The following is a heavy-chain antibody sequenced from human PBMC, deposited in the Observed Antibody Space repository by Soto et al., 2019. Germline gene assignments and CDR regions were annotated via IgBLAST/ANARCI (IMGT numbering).Heavy chain of an antibody. D-gene: IGHD2-21*01. Sequence: QVQLVESGGGVVQPGRSLRLSCAASGFTFSSYGMHWVRQAPGKGLEWVAVISYDGSNKYYADSVKGRFTISRDNSKNTLYLQMNSLRAEDTAVYYCAKKYGGGYFDYWGQGTLVTVSS. CDR3: AKKYGGGYFDY. J-gene: IGHJ4*02. CDR1: GFTFSSYG. V-gene: IGHV3-30*18. CDR2: ISYDGSNK.